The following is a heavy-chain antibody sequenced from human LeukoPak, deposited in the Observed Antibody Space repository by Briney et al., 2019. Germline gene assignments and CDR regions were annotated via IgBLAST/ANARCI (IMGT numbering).Heavy chain of an antibody. J-gene: IGHJ4*02. Sequence: SVKVSCKASGGTFSSYAISWVRQAPGQGLEWMGRIIPILGIANYAQKFQGRVTTTADKSTSTAYMELSSLRSEDTAVYYCARGYDSSGSNFDYWGQGTLVTVSS. CDR2: IIPILGIA. D-gene: IGHD3-22*01. V-gene: IGHV1-69*04. CDR1: GGTFSSYA. CDR3: ARGYDSSGSNFDY.